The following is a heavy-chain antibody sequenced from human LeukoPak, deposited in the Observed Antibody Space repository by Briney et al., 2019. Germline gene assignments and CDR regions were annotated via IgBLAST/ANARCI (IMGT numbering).Heavy chain of an antibody. CDR2: IKQNGSNK. CDR1: GFTFSSYC. D-gene: IGHD3-22*01. V-gene: IGHV3-7*01. CDR3: ARVQRRYYDSSGTYYFDY. Sequence: GGSLRLSCAVSGFTFSSYCMRWVRQPPGKGLEWVANIKQNGSNKYYVHSVKGRSTISRDNAKNSLYLQMNSLRAEDTAVYYCARVQRRYYDSSGTYYFDYWGQGTLVTVSS. J-gene: IGHJ4*02.